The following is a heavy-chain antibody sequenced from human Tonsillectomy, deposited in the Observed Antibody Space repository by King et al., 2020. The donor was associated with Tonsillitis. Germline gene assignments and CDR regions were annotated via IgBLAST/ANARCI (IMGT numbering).Heavy chain of an antibody. V-gene: IGHV4-59*01. Sequence: VPLQESGPGLVKPSETLSLTCTFSGGSISSYYWSWIRQPPGKGLEWVGYIYYSGSTNYNPSLKSRVTISVDTSKNQFSLQLGSVTAADTAVYYCAGLTAMVPYYYYYMDVWGKGTTVTVSS. D-gene: IGHD5-18*01. J-gene: IGHJ6*03. CDR2: IYYSGST. CDR3: AGLTAMVPYYYYYMDV. CDR1: GGSISSYY.